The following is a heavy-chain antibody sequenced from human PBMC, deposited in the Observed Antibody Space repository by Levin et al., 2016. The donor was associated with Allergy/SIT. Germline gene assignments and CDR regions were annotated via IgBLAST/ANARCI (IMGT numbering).Heavy chain of an antibody. J-gene: IGHJ4*02. CDR3: ASELVVAAATSAN. V-gene: IGHV1-69*02. D-gene: IGHD2-21*02. CDR1: GGTFSSYS. CDR2: IIAIVGIA. Sequence: SVKVSCKASGGTFSSYSINWARQAPGQGLEWMGRIIAIVGIANYAQKFQGRLTITVDKSTGTAYMELSSLRYEDTAVYYCASELVVAAATSANWGQGTLVTVSS.